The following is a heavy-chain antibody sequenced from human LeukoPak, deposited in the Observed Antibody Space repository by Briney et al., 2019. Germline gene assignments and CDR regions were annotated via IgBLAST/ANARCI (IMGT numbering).Heavy chain of an antibody. Sequence: GGSLRLFCAASGFTFSSYWMHWVRQAPGKGLVRVSRINSDGSDTRYADSVKGRFTISRDNAKNTLSLQMNSLRVEDTAVYFCARGGSPPEALGDAFDMWGQGTMVTVSS. V-gene: IGHV3-74*01. CDR2: INSDGSDT. J-gene: IGHJ3*02. CDR3: ARGGSPPEALGDAFDM. CDR1: GFTFSSYW. D-gene: IGHD1-26*01.